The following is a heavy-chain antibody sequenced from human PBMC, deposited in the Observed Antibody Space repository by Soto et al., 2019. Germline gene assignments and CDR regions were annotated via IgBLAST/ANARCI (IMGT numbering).Heavy chain of an antibody. CDR1: GFTLSDAW. CDR3: IKMGRGYFNL. V-gene: IGHV3-15*04. Sequence: EVQLLESGGGLVKPGGSLRLSCVASGFTLSDAWMTWVRQAPGKGLVWVGRIASKPDGGSTDFAASVRARFTISRDDSGDTLFLQMNSLKTDDTAVYYCIKMGRGYFNLWGQGTLVTVSS. D-gene: IGHD3-10*01. J-gene: IGHJ4*02. CDR2: IASKPDGGST.